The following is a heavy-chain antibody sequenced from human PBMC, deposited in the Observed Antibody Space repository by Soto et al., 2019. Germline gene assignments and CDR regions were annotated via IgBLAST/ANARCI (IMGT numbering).Heavy chain of an antibody. Sequence: GGSLRLSFSASGCTFSDYYMSWIRHAPGKGLEWVSYISGGGGSTRSYADSVKGRFTISRDNAQNSLYLQMNSLRAEDTAVYYWVRARRSYDRSGLNYWCRGPLVTV. D-gene: IGHD3-22*01. V-gene: IGHV3-11*01. CDR3: VRARRSYDRSGLNY. J-gene: IGHJ4*02. CDR2: ISGGGGSTR. CDR1: GCTFSDYY.